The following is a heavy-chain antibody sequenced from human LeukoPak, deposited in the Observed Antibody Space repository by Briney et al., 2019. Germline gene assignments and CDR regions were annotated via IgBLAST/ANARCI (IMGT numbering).Heavy chain of an antibody. Sequence: ASETLSLTSSVSGDSMRNYYWSWIQQPPGKGLEWIGYIYYSGSTNYNPSLKSRVTISVDTSKDQFSLKLTSVTATDTAMYYCARDGRGFLRFDYWGQGTLVTVSS. V-gene: IGHV4-59*01. J-gene: IGHJ4*02. CDR3: ARDGRGFLRFDY. CDR2: IYYSGST. CDR1: GDSMRNYY. D-gene: IGHD1-26*01.